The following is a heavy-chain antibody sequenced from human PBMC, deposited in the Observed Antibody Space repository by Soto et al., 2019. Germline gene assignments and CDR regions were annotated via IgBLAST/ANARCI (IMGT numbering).Heavy chain of an antibody. D-gene: IGHD6-19*01. Sequence: GGSLRLSCAASGFTFSSYSMNWVRQAPGKGLEWLSYISSSSSTIYYADSVKGRFTISRDNVKNSLYLQMDSLRDEDTAVYYCARGLYSSGWYNAFDIWGQGTMVTVSS. V-gene: IGHV3-48*02. CDR3: ARGLYSSGWYNAFDI. J-gene: IGHJ3*02. CDR1: GFTFSSYS. CDR2: ISSSSSTI.